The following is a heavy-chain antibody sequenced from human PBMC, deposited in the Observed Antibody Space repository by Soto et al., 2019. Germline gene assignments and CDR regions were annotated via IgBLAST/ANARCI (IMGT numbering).Heavy chain of an antibody. CDR3: ARTPXVPYYDILTGYYRYYYGLDV. V-gene: IGHV4-59*01. Sequence: ETLSLTCTVSGGSISSYYWSWIRQPPGKGLEWIGYIYYSGSTNYNPSLKSRVTISVDTSKNQFSLKLSSVTAADTAVYYCARTPXVPYYDILTGYYRYYYGLDVWGQGTTVTVSS. CDR1: GGSISSYY. CDR2: IYYSGST. J-gene: IGHJ6*02. D-gene: IGHD3-9*01.